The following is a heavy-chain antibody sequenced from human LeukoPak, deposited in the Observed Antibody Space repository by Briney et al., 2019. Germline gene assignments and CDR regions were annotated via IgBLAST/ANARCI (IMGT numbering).Heavy chain of an antibody. J-gene: IGHJ4*02. Sequence: SETLSLTCTVSGGSISSYYWGWIRLPPGKGLEWIGYLSKSGNTNYSPSLKSRVTIFGDTSKNQFFLKLSSVTAADTAVYYCARVGHIAAAGTYDYWGQGTLVTVSS. V-gene: IGHV4-4*08. D-gene: IGHD6-13*01. CDR1: GGSISSYY. CDR3: ARVGHIAAAGTYDY. CDR2: LSKSGNT.